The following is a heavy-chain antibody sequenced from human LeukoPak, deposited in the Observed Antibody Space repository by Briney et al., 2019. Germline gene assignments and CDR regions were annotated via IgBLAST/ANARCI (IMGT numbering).Heavy chain of an antibody. V-gene: IGHV4-39*06. J-gene: IGHJ5*02. CDR1: CGPISSNNYY. CDR3: AGDRSGSTYYRFWFVP. Sequence: ADPLSLPCTVSCGPISSNNYYWRRIRPPPGKGLEWIGCIYYSGSTYHTPSLKSRVPISVDTHKNQFTLKLSSVTAADTAVYHCAGDRSGSTYYRFWFVPWGEGTLVTVSS. CDR2: IYYSGST. D-gene: IGHD2/OR15-2a*01.